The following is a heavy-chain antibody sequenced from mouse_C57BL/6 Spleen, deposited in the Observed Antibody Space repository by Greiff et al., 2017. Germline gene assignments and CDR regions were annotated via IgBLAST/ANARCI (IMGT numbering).Heavy chain of an antibody. CDR1: GYSITSGYY. D-gene: IGHD1-1*01. V-gene: IGHV3-6*01. Sequence: DVQLQESGPGLVKPSQSLSLTCSVTGYSITSGYYWNWIRQFPGNKLEWMGYISYDGSNNYNPSLKNRISITRDTSKNQFFLKLNSVTTEDTATYYCAGVGGSSYLYYAMDYWGQGTSVTVSS. J-gene: IGHJ4*01. CDR3: AGVGGSSYLYYAMDY. CDR2: ISYDGSN.